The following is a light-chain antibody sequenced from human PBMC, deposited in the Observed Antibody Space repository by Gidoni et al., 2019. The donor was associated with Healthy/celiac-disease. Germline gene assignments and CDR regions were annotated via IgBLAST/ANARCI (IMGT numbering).Light chain of an antibody. J-gene: IGKJ2*01. CDR3: QQSYSTPYT. Sequence: DIQMTQSPSSLSASVGDRVTITCRASQSISSYVNWYQQKPGKAPKLLIYAASSLQSGVPSRFSGRGSGTEFTLTISSLQPEDFATYYCQQSYSTPYTFGQGTKLEIK. V-gene: IGKV1-39*01. CDR2: AAS. CDR1: QSISSY.